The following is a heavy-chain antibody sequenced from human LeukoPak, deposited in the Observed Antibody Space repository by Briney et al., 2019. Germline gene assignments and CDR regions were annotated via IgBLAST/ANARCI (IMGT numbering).Heavy chain of an antibody. CDR3: ARAPDSKSIQSRGYFDY. CDR2: IYPGDSDT. J-gene: IGHJ4*02. V-gene: IGHV5-51*01. D-gene: IGHD5-18*01. Sequence: GESLKISCMGSGYSFTSYWIGWVRQMPGKGLEWMGIIYPGDSDTRYSPSFQGQVTISADKSISTAYLQWSSLKASDTSTYYCARAPDSKSIQSRGYFDYWGQGTLVTVSS. CDR1: GYSFTSYW.